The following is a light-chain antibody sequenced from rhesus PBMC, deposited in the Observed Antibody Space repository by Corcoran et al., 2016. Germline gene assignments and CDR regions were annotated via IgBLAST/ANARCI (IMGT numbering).Light chain of an antibody. Sequence: EIVLTQSPATLSLSPGERVTLSCRASQSVSTNLAWYQPKHGKAPRLLIYGASSRATGIPDRFSGSGSGNDFSLTISSLEPEDFAVYYCHQYNNWPQTFGQGTKVEIK. CDR1: QSVSTN. CDR2: GAS. J-gene: IGKJ1*01. CDR3: HQYNNWPQT. V-gene: IGKV3-42*03.